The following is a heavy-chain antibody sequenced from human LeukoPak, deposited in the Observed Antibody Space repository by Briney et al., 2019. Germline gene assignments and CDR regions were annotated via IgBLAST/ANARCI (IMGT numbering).Heavy chain of an antibody. J-gene: IGHJ4*02. D-gene: IGHD2-21*01. CDR3: ARILLVVVTGNY. V-gene: IGHV1-2*06. CDR2: INPKGEST. Sequence: PSVKLSCEASGYTFTGYYMHGVRHAPGQGLEWMVRINPKGESTNYTQKSQGRVTMTRDTSISTAYREVSRLRSDDTAVYYCARILLVVVTGNYWGQGTLVTVSS. CDR1: GYTFTGYY.